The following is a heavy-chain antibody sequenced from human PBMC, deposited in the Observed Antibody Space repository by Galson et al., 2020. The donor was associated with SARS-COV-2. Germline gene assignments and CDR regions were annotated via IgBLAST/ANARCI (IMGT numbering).Heavy chain of an antibody. J-gene: IGHJ4*02. CDR3: ASESYDSGIYYEDY. D-gene: IGHD3-22*01. CDR2: VSYGGGS. V-gene: IGHV4-61*01. Sequence: SETLSLTCTVSGGFVSSDRYYWSWIRQPPGKGLEWIGYVSYGGGSSYNPSLKSRVTISVDTSKNQFSLKVSPVTAADTALYYSASESYDSGIYYEDYWGQGALVTVSS. CDR1: GGFVSSDRYY.